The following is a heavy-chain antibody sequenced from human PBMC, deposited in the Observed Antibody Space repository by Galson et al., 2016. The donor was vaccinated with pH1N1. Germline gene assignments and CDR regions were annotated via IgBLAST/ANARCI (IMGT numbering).Heavy chain of an antibody. D-gene: IGHD3-10*01. Sequence: SVKVSCKASGYSLAKYYVHWVRQVPGQGLEWMGVIDPSNGGTIYAQKFQGRVTMTVDRPTSTVDMEVNRLRSEDTAIYYCASFTTGRTGDYWGQGTLVSVST. CDR1: GYSLAKYY. J-gene: IGHJ4*02. V-gene: IGHV1-46*01. CDR3: ASFTTGRTGDY. CDR2: IDPSNGGT.